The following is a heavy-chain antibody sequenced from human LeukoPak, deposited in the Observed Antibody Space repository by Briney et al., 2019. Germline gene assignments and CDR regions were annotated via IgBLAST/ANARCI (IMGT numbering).Heavy chain of an antibody. Sequence: GGSLRLSCAASGFTFSSYDMHWVRQATGKGLEWVSAIGTAGDTYYPGSVKGRFTISRENAKNSLYLQMNSLRAGDTAVYYCARGSGSYYDRYAFDIWGQGTMVTVSS. V-gene: IGHV3-13*01. CDR3: ARGSGSYYDRYAFDI. CDR2: IGTAGDT. J-gene: IGHJ3*02. D-gene: IGHD1-26*01. CDR1: GFTFSSYD.